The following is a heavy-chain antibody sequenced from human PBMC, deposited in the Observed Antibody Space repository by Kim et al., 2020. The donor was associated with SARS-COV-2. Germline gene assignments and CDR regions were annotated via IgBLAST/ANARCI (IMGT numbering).Heavy chain of an antibody. J-gene: IGHJ4*02. Sequence: GGSLRLSCAASGFTFSSSAMNWVRQAPGKGLEWVSTVTDSGGTTYYADSVKGLFTISRDNSRNTLYLQMNSLRAEDTAVYYCAKFGAVLLWFGGSDINDYWGQGTLVTVSS. CDR2: VTDSGGTT. V-gene: IGHV3-23*01. CDR3: AKFGAVLLWFGGSDINDY. CDR1: GFTFSSSA. D-gene: IGHD3-10*01.